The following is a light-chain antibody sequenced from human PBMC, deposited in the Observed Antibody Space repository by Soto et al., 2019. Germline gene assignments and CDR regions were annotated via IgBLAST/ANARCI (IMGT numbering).Light chain of an antibody. J-gene: IGLJ1*01. CDR1: SSDVGAYNY. CDR3: SSYAGNYVYV. V-gene: IGLV2-11*01. CDR2: DVS. Sequence: QSVLTQPRSVSGSPGQSVTISCTGTSSDVGAYNYVSWYQRHAGKRPIVIIHDVSARPSGVPDRFSASKSGNTASLTISGLQTEDEADYYCSSYAGNYVYVFGSGTKVTVL.